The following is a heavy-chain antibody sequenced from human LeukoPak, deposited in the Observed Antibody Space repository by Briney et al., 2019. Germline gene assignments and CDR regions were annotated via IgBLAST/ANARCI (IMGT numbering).Heavy chain of an antibody. J-gene: IGHJ4*02. D-gene: IGHD1-26*01. CDR2: VYSSGGA. CDR3: ARDIGVGASDY. V-gene: IGHV4-4*07. CDR1: GASIFSYY. Sequence: SEALSLTCAVSGASIFSYYWSWSWEPAGEGLGWGGRVYSSGGADHNPSLKSRVGISVEASKNQFVLKLSSVTAADTAVYYCARDIGVGASDYWGQGTLVTVSS.